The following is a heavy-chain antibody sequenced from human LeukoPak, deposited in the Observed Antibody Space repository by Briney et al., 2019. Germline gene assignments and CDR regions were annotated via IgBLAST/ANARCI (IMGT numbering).Heavy chain of an antibody. Sequence: GASVKVSCKVSGYTLTELSMHWVRQAPGKGLEWMGGFDPEDGETIYAQKYQGRVTMTEDTSTDTAYMELSSLRSEDTAVYYCATTRPYSGSYYFDYWGQGTLVTVSS. CDR1: GYTLTELS. CDR2: FDPEDGET. CDR3: ATTRPYSGSYYFDY. V-gene: IGHV1-24*01. D-gene: IGHD1-26*01. J-gene: IGHJ4*02.